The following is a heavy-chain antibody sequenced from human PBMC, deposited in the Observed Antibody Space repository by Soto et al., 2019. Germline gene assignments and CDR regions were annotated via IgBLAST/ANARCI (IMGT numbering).Heavy chain of an antibody. CDR2: ISYDGSNK. V-gene: IGHV3-30-3*01. Sequence: GGSLRLSCAASGFTFSSYSMHWVRQASCKGLEWVAVISYDGSNKYYADSVKGRFIISRDNSKKTLYLKMNSLRAEDTAVYDCFVPIAVIVVDYLGQVPLVT. CDR1: GFTFSSYS. D-gene: IGHD3-22*01. J-gene: IGHJ4*02. CDR3: FVPIAVIVVDY.